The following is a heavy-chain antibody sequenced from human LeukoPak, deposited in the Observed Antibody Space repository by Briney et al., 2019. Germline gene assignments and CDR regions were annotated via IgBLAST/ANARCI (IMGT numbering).Heavy chain of an antibody. D-gene: IGHD4-17*01. Sequence: QPGGSLRLSCVVSGLSFSSLGMKWVRQARGEGLEWVSDISGSGVSTYYADSVKGRFTISRDNYKNTLYLQMNSLRVEDTAVYYCAISRMYTYGHGFDYWGQGTLVTVSS. CDR1: GLSFSSLG. V-gene: IGHV3-23*01. CDR3: AISRMYTYGHGFDY. J-gene: IGHJ4*02. CDR2: ISGSGVST.